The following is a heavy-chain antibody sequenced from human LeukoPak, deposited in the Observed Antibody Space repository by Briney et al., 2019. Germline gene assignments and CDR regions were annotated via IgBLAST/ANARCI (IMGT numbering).Heavy chain of an antibody. Sequence: EASEKVSCKVSGYTLTELSMYWLRQAHGQGLAQTGGFNPDDRVTIYAQMFQGRVTMTEDTSTDTAYMEMRSLRSEDTAVYYCATGGKECDDSRGYDYWGQGTLGTVSA. CDR1: GYTLTELS. CDR2: FNPDDRVT. V-gene: IGHV1-24*01. D-gene: IGHD3-22*01. CDR3: ATGGKECDDSRGYDY. J-gene: IGHJ4*02.